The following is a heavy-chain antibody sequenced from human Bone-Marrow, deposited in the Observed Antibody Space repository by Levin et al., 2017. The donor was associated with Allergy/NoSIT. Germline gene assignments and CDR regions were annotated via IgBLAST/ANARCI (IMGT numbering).Heavy chain of an antibody. CDR1: GFSVSNNY. D-gene: IGHD3-10*01. J-gene: IGHJ4*01. V-gene: IGHV3-53*01. Sequence: AGGSLRLSCAASGFSVSNNYMSWVRQAPGKGLEWVSLIYSDGSTVYADSVKGRFTISRDNSKNTLYLQMNSLRAGDTAVYYCARDSGGQLHGNSGWGHGTLVTVSS. CDR3: ARDSGGQLHGNSG. CDR2: IYSDGST.